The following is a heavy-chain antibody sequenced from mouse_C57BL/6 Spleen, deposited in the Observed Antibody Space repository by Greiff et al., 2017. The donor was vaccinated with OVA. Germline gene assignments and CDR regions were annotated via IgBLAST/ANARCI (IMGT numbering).Heavy chain of an antibody. Sequence: VQLQQSGPELVKPGASVKISCKASGYTFTDYYMNWVKQSHGKSLEWIGDINPNNGGTSYNQKFKGKATLTVDKSSSTAYMELRSLTSEDSAVYYCARYGNWDVYFDYWGQGTTLTVSS. J-gene: IGHJ2*01. CDR2: INPNNGGT. CDR1: GYTFTDYY. CDR3: ARYGNWDVYFDY. V-gene: IGHV1-26*01. D-gene: IGHD4-1*01.